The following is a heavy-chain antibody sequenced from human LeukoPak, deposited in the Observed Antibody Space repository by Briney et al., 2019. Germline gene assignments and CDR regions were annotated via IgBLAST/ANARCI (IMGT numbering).Heavy chain of an antibody. J-gene: IGHJ5*02. Sequence: SSETLSLTCAVYGGSFSGYYWSWIRQPPGKGLEWIGEINHSGSTNYNPSLKSRVTISVDTSKNQFSLKLSSVTAADTAVYYCARGGYYGSGNDFRFDPWGQGTLVTVSS. CDR1: GGSFSGYY. CDR3: ARGGYYGSGNDFRFDP. D-gene: IGHD3-10*01. V-gene: IGHV4-34*01. CDR2: INHSGST.